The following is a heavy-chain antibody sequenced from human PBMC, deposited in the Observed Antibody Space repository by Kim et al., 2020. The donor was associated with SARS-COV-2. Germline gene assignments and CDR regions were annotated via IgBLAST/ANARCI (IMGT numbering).Heavy chain of an antibody. CDR2: INAGNGNT. D-gene: IGHD3-10*01. CDR1: GYTFTNYA. V-gene: IGHV1-3*01. J-gene: IGHJ4*02. CDR3: VRGLVWFGELSPPGY. Sequence: ASVKVSCKASGYTFTNYAIHWVRQAPGQRLEWMGWINAGNGNTKYSQKFQGRLTITRDTSASTAYMELGSLRSEDTAVYFCVRGLVWFGELSPPGYWGQGTLVIVSS.